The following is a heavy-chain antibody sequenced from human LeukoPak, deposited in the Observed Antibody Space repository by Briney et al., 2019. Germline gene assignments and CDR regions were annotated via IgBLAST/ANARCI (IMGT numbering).Heavy chain of an antibody. CDR3: ARAPQTKRGYSYGHLDY. CDR1: GYTFTSYY. Sequence: ASVKASCKASGYTFTSYYMHWVRQAPGQGLEWMGIINPSGGSTSYAQKFQGRVTMTRDTSTSTVYMELSSLRSEDTAVYYCARAPQTKRGYSYGHLDYWGQGTLVTVSS. J-gene: IGHJ4*02. CDR2: INPSGGST. D-gene: IGHD5-18*01. V-gene: IGHV1-46*01.